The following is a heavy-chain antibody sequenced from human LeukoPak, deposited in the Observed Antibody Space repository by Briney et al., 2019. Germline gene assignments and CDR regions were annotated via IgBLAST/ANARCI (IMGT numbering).Heavy chain of an antibody. V-gene: IGHV3-30*18. Sequence: GGSLRLSCAASGFTFSSYGMHWVRQAPGKGLEWVAMISYDGSKKYYADSVKGRFTISRDNSKNTLYLQMNSLRAEDTAIYYCAKGVSGYYYADDAFDIWGQGTMVTVSS. D-gene: IGHD3-22*01. CDR1: GFTFSSYG. J-gene: IGHJ3*02. CDR2: ISYDGSKK. CDR3: AKGVSGYYYADDAFDI.